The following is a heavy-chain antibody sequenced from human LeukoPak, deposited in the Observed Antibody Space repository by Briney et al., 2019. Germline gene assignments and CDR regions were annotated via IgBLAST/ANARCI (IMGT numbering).Heavy chain of an antibody. Sequence: GSLRLSCAASGFTFSSYAMNWVRQAPGKGLEWVSAITGSGGRTYYADSMKGRFTISRDNSKNTLYLQMNSLRAEDTAIYYCAKEYTGTFSPFPSYFDNWGQGTLVTVSS. V-gene: IGHV3-23*01. CDR3: AKEYTGTFSPFPSYFDN. J-gene: IGHJ4*02. CDR2: ITGSGGRT. CDR1: GFTFSSYA. D-gene: IGHD1-26*01.